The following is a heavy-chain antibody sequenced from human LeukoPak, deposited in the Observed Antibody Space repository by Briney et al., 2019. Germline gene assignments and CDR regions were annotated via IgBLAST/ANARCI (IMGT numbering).Heavy chain of an antibody. CDR3: ARGNSIVVVPAANYYYYYYMDV. Sequence: PSETLSLTCTVSGYSISSGYYWGWIRQPPGKGLEWIGSIYHSGSTYYNPSLKSRVTMSVDTSKNQFSLKLSSVTAADTAVYYCARGNSIVVVPAANYYYYYYMDVWGKGTTVTVSS. CDR2: IYHSGST. CDR1: GYSISSGYY. J-gene: IGHJ6*03. D-gene: IGHD2-2*01. V-gene: IGHV4-38-2*02.